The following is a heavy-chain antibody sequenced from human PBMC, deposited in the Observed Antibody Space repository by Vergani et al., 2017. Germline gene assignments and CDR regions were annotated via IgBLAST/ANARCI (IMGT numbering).Heavy chain of an antibody. Sequence: QVQLVESGGGVVQPGRSLRLSCAASGFTFSSYGMHWVRQAPGKGLEWVAVISYDGSNKYYADSVKGRFTISRDNSKNTLYLQMNSLRAEDTAVYYCAKGGPRLQFGYFDYWGQGTLVTVSS. V-gene: IGHV3-30*18. CDR1: GFTFSSYG. CDR2: ISYDGSNK. CDR3: AKGGPRLQFGYFDY. J-gene: IGHJ4*02. D-gene: IGHD5-24*01.